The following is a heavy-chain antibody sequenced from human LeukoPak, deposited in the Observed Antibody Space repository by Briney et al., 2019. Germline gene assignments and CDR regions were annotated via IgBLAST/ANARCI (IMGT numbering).Heavy chain of an antibody. J-gene: IGHJ5*02. CDR1: GYTFTSYG. D-gene: IGHD6-19*01. CDR2: ISAYNGNT. CDR3: ARDGSGESSGWYGRSYNWFDP. Sequence: ASVKVSCKASGYTFTSYGISWVRQAPGQGLEWMGWISAYNGNTNYAQKLQGRVTMTTDTSTSTAYMELRSLRSDDTAVYYCARDGSGESSGWYGRSYNWFDPWGQGTLVTVSS. V-gene: IGHV1-18*01.